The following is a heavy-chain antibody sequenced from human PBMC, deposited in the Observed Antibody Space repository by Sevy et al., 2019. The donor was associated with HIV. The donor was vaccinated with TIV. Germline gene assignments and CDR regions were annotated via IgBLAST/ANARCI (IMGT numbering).Heavy chain of an antibody. CDR3: ARALAAASSS. V-gene: IGHV3-7*01. J-gene: IGHJ5*02. D-gene: IGHD6-13*01. Sequence: GGSLRLSCAASGFTFSAYWMHWVRQAPGKGLEWVANINQGGSEKYYLDSVKGRFTISRDNAKNSLFLQMNSLRAEDTAVYYCARALAAASSSWGQGALVTVSS. CDR1: GFTFSAYW. CDR2: INQGGSEK.